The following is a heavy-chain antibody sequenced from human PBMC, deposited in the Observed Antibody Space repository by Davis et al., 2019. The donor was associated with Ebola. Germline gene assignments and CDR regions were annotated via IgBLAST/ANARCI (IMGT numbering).Heavy chain of an antibody. V-gene: IGHV3-7*01. D-gene: IGHD2-2*01. J-gene: IGHJ6*03. CDR3: AREGLGYCSSTSCPTYYYYMDV. Sequence: PGGSLRLSCAASGFTFSSYWMSWVRQAPGKGLEWVANIKQDGSEKYYVDSVKGRFTISRDNAKNSLYLQMNSLRAEDTAVYYCAREGLGYCSSTSCPTYYYYMDVWGKGTTVTVSS. CDR2: IKQDGSEK. CDR1: GFTFSSYW.